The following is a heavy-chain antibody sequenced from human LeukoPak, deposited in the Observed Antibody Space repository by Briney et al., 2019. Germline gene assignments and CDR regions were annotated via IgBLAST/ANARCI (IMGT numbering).Heavy chain of an antibody. D-gene: IGHD3-22*01. CDR3: AGLYYYDSSGSFSSVSAPSH. Sequence: GESLKISCKGSGYSFTSYWIGWVRQMPGKGLEWMGIIYPGDSDTRYSPSFQGQVTISADKSISTAYLQWSSLKASDTAMYYCAGLYYYDSSGSFSSVSAPSHWGQGTLVTVSS. J-gene: IGHJ4*02. V-gene: IGHV5-51*01. CDR1: GYSFTSYW. CDR2: IYPGDSDT.